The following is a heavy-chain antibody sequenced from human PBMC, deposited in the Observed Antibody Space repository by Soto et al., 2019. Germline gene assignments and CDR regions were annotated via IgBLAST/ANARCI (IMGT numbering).Heavy chain of an antibody. D-gene: IGHD3-16*01. V-gene: IGHV4-31*03. CDR3: ARDLRGGGSGRFDP. Sequence: QVQLQESGPGLVKPSQTLSLTCTVSGDSITSGGYYWTWIRQHPGKGLEWIGYIYYSGVTYYNPSLKSRVNIAVHTSKNQFPLKVSSVTAADTAVYYCARDLRGGGSGRFDPWGEGTLVVV. J-gene: IGHJ5*02. CDR2: IYYSGVT. CDR1: GDSITSGGYY.